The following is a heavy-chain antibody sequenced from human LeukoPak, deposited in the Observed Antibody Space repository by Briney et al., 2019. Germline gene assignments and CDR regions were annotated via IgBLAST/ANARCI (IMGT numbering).Heavy chain of an antibody. V-gene: IGHV3-23*05. CDR3: AKNQGSSWDMYFDY. Sequence: GGSLRLSCAASGFTFSNYAMSWVRQAPGKGLEWVSTIDKSGTSTYYADSLKGQFTISRDNSKNTLYLQMNSLRAEDTAVYYCAKNQGSSWDMYFDYWGQGTLVTVS. J-gene: IGHJ4*02. D-gene: IGHD6-13*01. CDR1: GFTFSNYA. CDR2: IDKSGTST.